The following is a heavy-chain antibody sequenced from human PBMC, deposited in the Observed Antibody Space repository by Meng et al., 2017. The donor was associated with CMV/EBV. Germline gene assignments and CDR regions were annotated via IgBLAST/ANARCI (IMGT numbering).Heavy chain of an antibody. D-gene: IGHD3-3*01. V-gene: IGHV3-23*01. CDR1: GFTFGDYA. CDR2: ISGSGGST. CDR3: ATETIFGVASYGMDV. J-gene: IGHJ6*02. Sequence: GESLKISCPASGFTFGDYAMSWVRQAPGKGLEWVSAISGSGGSTYYADSVKGRFTISRDNSKNTLYLQMNSLRAEDTAVYYCATETIFGVASYGMDVWGQGTTVTVSS.